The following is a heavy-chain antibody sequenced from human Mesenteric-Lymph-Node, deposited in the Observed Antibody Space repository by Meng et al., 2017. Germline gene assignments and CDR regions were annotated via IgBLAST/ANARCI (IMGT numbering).Heavy chain of an antibody. J-gene: IGHJ4*02. CDR1: GDSVSSNSAA. CDR3: ARQKDMVRGVAGDYFDY. CDR2: TYYRSKWYN. D-gene: IGHD3-10*01. Sequence: SETLSLTCAISGDSVSSNSAAWNWIRQSPSRGLEWLGRTYYRSKWYNDYAVSVKSPITINPDTSKNQFSLQLNSVTPEDTAVYYCARQKDMVRGVAGDYFDYWGQGTLVTVSS. V-gene: IGHV6-1*01.